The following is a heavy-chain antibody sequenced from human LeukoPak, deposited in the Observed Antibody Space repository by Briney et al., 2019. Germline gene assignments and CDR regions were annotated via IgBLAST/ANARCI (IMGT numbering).Heavy chain of an antibody. CDR1: GFIVNNKY. J-gene: IGHJ4*02. Sequence: GGSLRLSCAVSGFIVNNKYMTWVRQAPGKGLEWVSVIYEGGNSDYADSVKGRFSVSRDDSKNTVYLQMNSLRAEDTALYYCARATTAAGTGFDYWGQGTLVTVSS. D-gene: IGHD6-13*01. CDR3: ARATTAAGTGFDY. CDR2: IYEGGNS. V-gene: IGHV3-53*01.